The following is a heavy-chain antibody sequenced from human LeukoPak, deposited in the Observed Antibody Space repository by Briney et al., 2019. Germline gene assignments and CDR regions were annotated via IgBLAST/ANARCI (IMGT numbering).Heavy chain of an antibody. J-gene: IGHJ4*02. CDR1: GFTFSIYA. CDR2: ISGSGGST. Sequence: GGSLRLSCAASGFTFSIYAMSWVRQAPGKGLEWVSAISGSGGSTHYADSVKGRFTISRDNSKNTVYLLMNSLRAEDTAVYYCAKVSEPNYDFWSGYSSLDYWGQGTLVTVSS. CDR3: AKVSEPNYDFWSGYSSLDY. V-gene: IGHV3-23*01. D-gene: IGHD3-3*01.